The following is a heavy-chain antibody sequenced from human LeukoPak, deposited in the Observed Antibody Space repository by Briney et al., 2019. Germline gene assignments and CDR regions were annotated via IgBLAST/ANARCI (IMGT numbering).Heavy chain of an antibody. D-gene: IGHD6-13*01. CDR3: ARDPLYSSSWYYYYGMDI. J-gene: IGHJ6*02. CDR1: GGSISSYY. V-gene: IGHV4-59*01. CDR2: IYYSGST. Sequence: SETLSLTCTVSGGSISSYYWSWIRQPPGKGLGWVGDIYYSGSTNYNPSLKSRVTISVDTSKNQFSLKLSSVTAADTAVYYCARDPLYSSSWYYYYGMDIWGQGTTVTVSS.